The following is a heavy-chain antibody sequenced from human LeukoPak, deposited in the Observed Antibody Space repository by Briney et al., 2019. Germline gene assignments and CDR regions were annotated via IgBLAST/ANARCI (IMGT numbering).Heavy chain of an antibody. V-gene: IGHV3-23*01. CDR3: AKVGGYKASVGAFDI. CDR2: ISGSGYST. J-gene: IGHJ3*02. Sequence: GGSLTLFCAASGFPFSSYAMRWVRQAPGKGLEWVSTISGSGYSTYYADSVKGRFTISRDNSKNTLYLQMNSLRAEDTAVYYCAKVGGYKASVGAFDIWGQGTMVTVSS. D-gene: IGHD5-12*01. CDR1: GFPFSSYA.